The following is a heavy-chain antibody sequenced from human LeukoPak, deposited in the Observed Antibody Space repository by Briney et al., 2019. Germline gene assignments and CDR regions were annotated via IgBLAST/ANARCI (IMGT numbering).Heavy chain of an antibody. Sequence: ASVKVSCKASGYTFTNYYLHWVRQAPGQGLEWMGLLNPGGGSRYYAQKFQGRVTMTRDTSTSTVYMELSSLRSEDKAVYYCARVLTNGYVWGSYVYWGQGTLVTVSS. D-gene: IGHD3-16*01. CDR1: GYTFTNYY. CDR3: ARVLTNGYVWGSYVY. CDR2: LNPGGGSR. J-gene: IGHJ4*02. V-gene: IGHV1-46*01.